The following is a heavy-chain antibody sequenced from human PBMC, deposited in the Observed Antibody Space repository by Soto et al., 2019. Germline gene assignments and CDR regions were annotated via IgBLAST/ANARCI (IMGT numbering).Heavy chain of an antibody. V-gene: IGHV4-38-2*02. CDR2: ISHSGTT. J-gene: IGHJ4*02. CDR1: GFPISSTYS. Sequence: SETLSLTCLVSGFPISSTYSWGWIRQPPGKGLEWIGSISHSGTTSYSPSLKSRVTISVDTSKNQFSLKLSSVTAADTAVYYCARGLGSGWYGGVSDYWGQGTLVTVSS. CDR3: ARGLGSGWYGGVSDY. D-gene: IGHD6-19*01.